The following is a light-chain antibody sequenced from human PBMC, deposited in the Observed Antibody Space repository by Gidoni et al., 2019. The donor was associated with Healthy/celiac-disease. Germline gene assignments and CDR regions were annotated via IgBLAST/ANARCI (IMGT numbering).Light chain of an antibody. CDR3: QQRSNWPPMYT. V-gene: IGKV3-11*01. CDR2: DAS. Sequence: EIVLTQSPATLSLSPGERATLSCRASQSVSSYLAWYQQKPGQAPRLLIYDASNRATGIPARFSGSESGTDFTLTISSLEPEDFAVYYCQQRSNWPPMYTFGQETKLEIK. CDR1: QSVSSY. J-gene: IGKJ2*01.